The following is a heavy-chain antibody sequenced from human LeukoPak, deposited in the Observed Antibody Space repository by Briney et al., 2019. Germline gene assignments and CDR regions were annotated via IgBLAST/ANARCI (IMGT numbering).Heavy chain of an antibody. CDR2: ISGSGGST. V-gene: IGHV3-23*01. CDR3: AKGGDRKSCSSTSCFVDH. D-gene: IGHD2-2*01. J-gene: IGHJ4*02. CDR1: GFTFSSYA. Sequence: GGSLRLSCAASGFTFSSYAMSWVRQAPGKGLEWVSAISGSGGSTYYADSVKGRFTISRDNSKNTLHLQMNSLRAEDTAVYYCAKGGDRKSCSSTSCFVDHWGQGTLVTVSS.